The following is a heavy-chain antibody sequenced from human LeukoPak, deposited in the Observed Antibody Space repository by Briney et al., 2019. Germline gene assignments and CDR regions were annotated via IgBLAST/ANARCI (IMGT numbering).Heavy chain of an antibody. V-gene: IGHV3-21*01. CDR2: IRSDSNNI. D-gene: IGHD2-15*01. CDR1: GFTFSSYS. J-gene: IGHJ4*02. Sequence: PGGSLRLSCEGSGFTFSSYSMNWVRQAPGKGLEWVASIRSDSNNIYYSDSVRGRFTISRDNAKKSSYLQMNSLRAEDTAVYYCARSTSVDYYFDYWGQGALVTVSS. CDR3: ARSTSVDYYFDY.